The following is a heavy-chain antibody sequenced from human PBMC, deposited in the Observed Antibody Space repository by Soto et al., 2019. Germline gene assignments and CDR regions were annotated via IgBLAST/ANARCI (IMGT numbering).Heavy chain of an antibody. Sequence: QVQLQESGPGLVKPSGTLSLTCAVSGGSISSSNWWSWVRQPPGKGLEWIGEIYHSGSTNYNPSLKSRVTISVDKSTNQFSLKLSSVTAADTAVYYCARDRAGGFSSSWYSLDYWGQGTLVTVSS. V-gene: IGHV4-4*02. D-gene: IGHD6-13*01. CDR2: IYHSGST. J-gene: IGHJ4*02. CDR1: GGSISSSNW. CDR3: ARDRAGGFSSSWYSLDY.